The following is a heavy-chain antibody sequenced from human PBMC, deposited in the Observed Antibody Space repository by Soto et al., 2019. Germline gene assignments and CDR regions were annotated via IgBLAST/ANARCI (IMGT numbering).Heavy chain of an antibody. J-gene: IGHJ4*02. CDR2: ISYDGSNT. Sequence: QVQLVESGGGVVQPGRSLRLSCGDSAFSFRSYGLHWVRQAPGKGLEWVASISYDGSNTYSADSVKGRFTISRDNSNNTLYLQMNSLRAEDTAVYYFVKVGAPALNWGQGTLVTVSS. D-gene: IGHD2-2*01. CDR3: VKVGAPALN. CDR1: AFSFRSYG. V-gene: IGHV3-30*18.